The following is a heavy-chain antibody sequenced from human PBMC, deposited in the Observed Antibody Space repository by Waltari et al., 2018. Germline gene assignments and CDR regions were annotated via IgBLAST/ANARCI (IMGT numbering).Heavy chain of an antibody. J-gene: IGHJ6*02. D-gene: IGHD3-16*01. CDR3: AKDLGGMDV. CDR1: GFPFSSYS. CDR2: ISGSGGST. V-gene: IGHV3-23*01. Sequence: EVQLLESGGGLVQPGGSLRLSCAASGFPFSSYSLSWVRQGPGKGLEWVSAISGSGGSTYYADSVKGRFTISRDNSKNTLYLQMNSLRAEDTAVYYCAKDLGGMDVWGQGTTVTVSS.